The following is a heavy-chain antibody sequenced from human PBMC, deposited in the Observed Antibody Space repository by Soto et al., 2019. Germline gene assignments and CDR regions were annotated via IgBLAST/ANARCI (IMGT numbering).Heavy chain of an antibody. CDR3: ARETGENWTYEAH. J-gene: IGHJ1*01. CDR1: GAYISDFS. V-gene: IGHV4-4*07. Sequence: SETLSLTCRVSGAYISDFSCSWIRQPAGRGLEWIGRITINGNTQKNPSFKSRVTMSIDTSRNHFSLNLQSATAADTALYYCARETGENWTYEAHWGPGTLVTVSS. CDR2: ITINGNT. D-gene: IGHD1-7*01.